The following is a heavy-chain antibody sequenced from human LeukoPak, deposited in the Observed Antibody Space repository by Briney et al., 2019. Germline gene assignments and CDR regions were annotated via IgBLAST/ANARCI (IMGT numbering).Heavy chain of an antibody. D-gene: IGHD3-22*01. CDR1: GFTFSSYA. CDR2: ISTTPSFT. Sequence: GGSLRLSCAASGFTFSSYAMNWVRQAPGKGLEWVSSISTTPSFTYYADSVKGRFTISRDNAKNSLFLQMNSLRVEDTAVYYCARDLSSGDYWGRGTLVTVPS. V-gene: IGHV3-21*01. CDR3: ARDLSSGDY. J-gene: IGHJ4*02.